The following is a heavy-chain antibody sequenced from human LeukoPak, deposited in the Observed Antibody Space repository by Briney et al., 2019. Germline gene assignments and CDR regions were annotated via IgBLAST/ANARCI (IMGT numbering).Heavy chain of an antibody. CDR1: GFTFSSDG. CDR2: IWYDASSK. V-gene: IGHV3-33*01. J-gene: IGHJ4*02. D-gene: IGHD5-12*01. Sequence: PGRSLRLSCAASGFTFSSDGMHWVRQAPGKGLEWVAVIWYDASSKYYADSVKGRFTISRDNSKSTLYLQMNNLRAEDTAVYYCAREYSGYGIDYWGQGTLVTVSS. CDR3: AREYSGYGIDY.